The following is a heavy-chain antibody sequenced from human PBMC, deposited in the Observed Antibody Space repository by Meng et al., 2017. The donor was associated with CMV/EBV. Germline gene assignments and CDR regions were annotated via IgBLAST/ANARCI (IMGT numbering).Heavy chain of an antibody. CDR3: ARDPLGYCSSTSCYTNAFDI. CDR1: GFTFSSYW. V-gene: IGHV3-7*01. CDR2: IKQDGSEK. Sequence: GESLKISCAASGFTFSSYWMSWVRQAPGKGLEWVANIKQDGSEKYYVDSVKGRFTISRDNAKNSLYLQMNSLRAEDTAVYYCARDPLGYCSSTSCYTNAFDIWGQGTMVT. D-gene: IGHD2-2*02. J-gene: IGHJ3*02.